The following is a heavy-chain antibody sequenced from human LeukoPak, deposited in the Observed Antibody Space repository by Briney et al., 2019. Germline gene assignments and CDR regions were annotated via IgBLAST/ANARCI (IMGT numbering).Heavy chain of an antibody. D-gene: IGHD5-12*01. J-gene: IGHJ4*02. CDR1: GGSISSYS. CDR2: VYHSGSI. Sequence: PSEPLSLTCTVPGGSISSYSWNWIPQSPGKGLEWIGRVYHSGSINYNPSLKSRVTISVDMSKNQFSLNLSSVTAADTAVYYCVSSYGGYVLDYWGQGTLVIVSS. V-gene: IGHV4-59*01. CDR3: VSSYGGYVLDY.